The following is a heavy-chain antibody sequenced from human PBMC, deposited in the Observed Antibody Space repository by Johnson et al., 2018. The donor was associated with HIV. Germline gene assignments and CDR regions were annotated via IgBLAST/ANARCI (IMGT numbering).Heavy chain of an antibody. D-gene: IGHD1-1*01. CDR3: ARDGTETGPDDAFDI. CDR2: INWNGGTT. J-gene: IGHJ3*02. V-gene: IGHV3-20*03. Sequence: AAGKGLEWVSGINWNGGTTSYEDSVKGRFTTSRDNANNSLYLQMNGLRDEDTALYYCARDGTETGPDDAFDIWGQGTMVTVSS.